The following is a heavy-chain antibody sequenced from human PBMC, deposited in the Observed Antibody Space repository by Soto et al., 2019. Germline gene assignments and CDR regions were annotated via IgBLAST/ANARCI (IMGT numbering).Heavy chain of an antibody. V-gene: IGHV1-69*06. D-gene: IGHD6-6*01. CDR3: ARSIEARPEAAVRYYYDDMDV. CDR1: GGTFSSYA. J-gene: IGHJ6*02. CDR2: IIPIFGTA. Sequence: WASVKVSCKASGGTFSSYAISWVRQAPGQGLEWMGGIIPIFGTANYAQKFQGRVTITADKSTSTAYMELSSLRSEDTAVYYCARSIEARPEAAVRYYYDDMDVWGQGTTVTVSS.